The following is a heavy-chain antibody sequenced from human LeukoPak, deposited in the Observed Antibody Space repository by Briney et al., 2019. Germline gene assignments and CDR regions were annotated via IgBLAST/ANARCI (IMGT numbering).Heavy chain of an antibody. Sequence: SETLSLTCTVSGGSISSGGYYWSWIRQHPGKGLEWIGYIYYSGSTYYNPSLKSRVTISVDTSKNQFSLKLSSVTAADTSVYYCASSYISSSYGSYWGQGTLVTVSS. CDR2: IYYSGST. CDR1: GGSISSGGYY. V-gene: IGHV4-31*03. J-gene: IGHJ4*02. D-gene: IGHD6-13*01. CDR3: ASSYISSSYGSY.